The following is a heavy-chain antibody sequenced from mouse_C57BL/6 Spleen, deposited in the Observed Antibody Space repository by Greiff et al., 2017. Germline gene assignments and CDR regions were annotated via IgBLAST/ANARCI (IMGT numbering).Heavy chain of an antibody. D-gene: IGHD2-5*01. V-gene: IGHV5-6*01. CDR1: GFTFSSYG. Sequence: EVQLVESGGDLVKPGGSLKLSCAASGFTFSSYGMSWVRQTPDKRLEWVATISSGGSYTYYPDSVKGRFTISRDNAKNTLYLQMSSLKSEDTAMYYCARSPYSNYPYYFDYWGQGTTLTVSS. J-gene: IGHJ2*01. CDR3: ARSPYSNYPYYFDY. CDR2: ISSGGSYT.